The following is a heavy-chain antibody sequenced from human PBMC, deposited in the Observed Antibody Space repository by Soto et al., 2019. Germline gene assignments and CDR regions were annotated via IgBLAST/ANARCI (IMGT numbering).Heavy chain of an antibody. CDR3: ARDLGREVCGSHLLDN. D-gene: IGHD2-15*01. V-gene: IGHV1-18*01. J-gene: IGHJ4*01. CDR1: GYSFTGYG. CDR2: ISGYNGNT. Sequence: QVHLVQSGVEVKEPGASVKVSCKASGYSFTGYGVSWLRQAPGQGLEWMGWISGYNGNTGYAQKFQGRVTLTTDTSMSTAYMELRSLRSDDTAVYYCARDLGREVCGSHLLDNWGQGTLVTVSS.